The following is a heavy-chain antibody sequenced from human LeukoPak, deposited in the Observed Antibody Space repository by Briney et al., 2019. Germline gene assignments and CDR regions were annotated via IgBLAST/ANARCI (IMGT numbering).Heavy chain of an antibody. CDR2: IYYSGST. CDR3: ARWPVRPGASYFDY. CDR1: GGSISNGGYY. J-gene: IGHJ4*02. V-gene: IGHV4-31*03. Sequence: SETLSLTCTVSGGSISNGGYYWSWIRQHPGKGLEWIGYIYYSGSTYYNPSLKSRVTISVDTSKNQFSLKLSSVTAADTAVYYCARWPVRPGASYFDYWGQGTLVTVSS. D-gene: IGHD3-10*01.